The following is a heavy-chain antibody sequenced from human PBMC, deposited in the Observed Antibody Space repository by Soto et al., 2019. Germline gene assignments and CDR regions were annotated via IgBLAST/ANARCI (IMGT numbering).Heavy chain of an antibody. CDR1: GGTFSGYA. J-gene: IGHJ3*02. CDR3: ARVTQEAHYDSSDVDAFDI. CDR2: IIPIFGTA. D-gene: IGHD3-22*01. V-gene: IGHV1-69*13. Sequence: ASVKVSCKASGGTFSGYAISWVRQAPGQGLEWMGGIIPIFGTANYAQKFQGRVTITADESTSTAYMELSSLRSEDTAVYYCARVTQEAHYDSSDVDAFDIWGQGTMVTVSS.